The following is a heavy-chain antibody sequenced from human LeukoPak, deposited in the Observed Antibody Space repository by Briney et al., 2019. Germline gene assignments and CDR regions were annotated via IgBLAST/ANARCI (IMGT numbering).Heavy chain of an antibody. J-gene: IGHJ4*02. Sequence: GGSLRLSCAASGFTLSSYAMSWVRQAPGKGLEWVSSIGNGGGSTYYADSVKGRFTISRDNSKNTLYLQVNSLRAEDTAVYYCAKGDSIVYGMYDYWGQGTLVTVSS. D-gene: IGHD2-15*01. V-gene: IGHV3-23*01. CDR3: AKGDSIVYGMYDY. CDR2: IGNGGGST. CDR1: GFTLSSYA.